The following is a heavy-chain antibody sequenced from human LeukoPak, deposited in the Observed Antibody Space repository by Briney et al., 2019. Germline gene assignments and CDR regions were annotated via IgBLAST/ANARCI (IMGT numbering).Heavy chain of an antibody. CDR2: ISGSGGST. Sequence: GGSLRLSCAASGFTFSSYAMSWVRPAPGKGLEWVSGISGSGGSTYYADSVKGRFTISRDNSKNSLYLQMNSLRVEDTAVYYCAREPTYSSSWYTTCDYWGQGTLVTVSS. J-gene: IGHJ4*02. CDR3: AREPTYSSSWYTTCDY. V-gene: IGHV3-23*01. CDR1: GFTFSSYA. D-gene: IGHD6-13*01.